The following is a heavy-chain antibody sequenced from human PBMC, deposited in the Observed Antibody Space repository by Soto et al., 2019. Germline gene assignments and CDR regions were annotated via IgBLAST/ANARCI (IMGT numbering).Heavy chain of an antibody. D-gene: IGHD4-17*01. CDR3: ARAPLYGDSKYSWFDP. CDR2: IIPILGIA. CDR1: GGTFSSYT. V-gene: IGHV1-69*02. Sequence: QVQLVQSGAEVKKPGSSVKVSCKASGGTFSSYTISWVRQAPGQGLEWMGRIIPILGIANYAQKFQGRVTITADKSTSTAYMELSSLRSEDTAVYYCARAPLYGDSKYSWFDPWGQGTLGTVSS. J-gene: IGHJ5*02.